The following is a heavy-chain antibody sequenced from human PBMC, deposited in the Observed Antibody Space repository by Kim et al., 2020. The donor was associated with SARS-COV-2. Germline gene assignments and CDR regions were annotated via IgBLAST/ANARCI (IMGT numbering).Heavy chain of an antibody. D-gene: IGHD2-15*01. Sequence: GSVKGRFTISRENAKNSLYLQMNSLRAGDTAVYYCARGIKPRDNYWYFDLWGRGTLVTVSS. CDR3: ARGIKPRDNYWYFDL. V-gene: IGHV3-13*01. J-gene: IGHJ2*01.